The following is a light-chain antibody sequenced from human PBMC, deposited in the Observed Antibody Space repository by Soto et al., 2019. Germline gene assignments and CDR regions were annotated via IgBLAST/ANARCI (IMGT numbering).Light chain of an antibody. Sequence: DIQMTQSPSSLSASIGDRVTIACRASQSISTYLNWYQQKPGKAPELLIYAASTLQSGVPSRFSGSGSGTDFTLTISSLQPEDFATYYCQQSYSIPYTFGQGTNLEIK. CDR3: QQSYSIPYT. CDR1: QSISTY. J-gene: IGKJ2*01. V-gene: IGKV1-39*01. CDR2: AAS.